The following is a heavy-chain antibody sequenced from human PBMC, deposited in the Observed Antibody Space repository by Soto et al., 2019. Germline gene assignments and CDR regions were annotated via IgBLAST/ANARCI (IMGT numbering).Heavy chain of an antibody. J-gene: IGHJ4*02. CDR3: ARDWAAAGDFDF. D-gene: IGHD6-13*01. CDR2: ISGSGSIL. V-gene: IGHV3-11*01. Sequence: ESGGGLVKSGGSLRLSCAASGFTFSDYYLSWIRQAPGKGLEWVSYISGSGSILYYADSVKGRFTISRDNAKNSLYLQMNSLRAEDTAVYYCARDWAAAGDFDFWGQGTLVTVSS. CDR1: GFTFSDYY.